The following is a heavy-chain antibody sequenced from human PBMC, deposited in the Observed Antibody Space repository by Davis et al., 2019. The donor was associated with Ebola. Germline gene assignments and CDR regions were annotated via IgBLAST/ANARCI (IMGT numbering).Heavy chain of an antibody. Sequence: GESLKISCAASGFTFSSYDMHWVRQASGKGLEWVGRIRSKANSYATAYAASVKGRFTISRDDSKNTAYLQMNSLKTEDTAVYYCTTAGTFDYWGQGTLVTFSS. CDR3: TTAGTFDY. CDR1: GFTFSSYD. CDR2: IRSKANSYAT. V-gene: IGHV3-73*01. J-gene: IGHJ4*02. D-gene: IGHD6-19*01.